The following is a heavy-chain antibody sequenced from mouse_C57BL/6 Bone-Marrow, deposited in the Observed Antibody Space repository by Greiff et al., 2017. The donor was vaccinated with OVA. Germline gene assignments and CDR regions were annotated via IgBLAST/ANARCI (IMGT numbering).Heavy chain of an antibody. V-gene: IGHV5-15*01. CDR3: ARTAQASYAMDY. CDR1: GFTFSDYG. D-gene: IGHD3-2*02. J-gene: IGHJ4*01. CDR2: ISNLAYSI. Sequence: DVQLQESGGGLVQPGGSLKLSCAASGFTFSDYGMAWVRQAPRKGPEWVAFISNLAYSIYYADTVTGRFTISRENAKNTLYLEKSSRRTEDTAMNYCARTAQASYAMDYWGQGTSVTVSS.